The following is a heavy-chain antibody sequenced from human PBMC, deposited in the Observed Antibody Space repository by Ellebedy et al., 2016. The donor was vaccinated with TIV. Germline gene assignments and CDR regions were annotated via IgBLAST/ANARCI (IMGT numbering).Heavy chain of an antibody. V-gene: IGHV1-46*01. CDR2: INPSGGST. D-gene: IGHD1-1*01. J-gene: IGHJ5*02. CDR1: GYTFTSYY. Sequence: AASVKVSCKASGYTFTSYYMHWVRQAPGQGLEWMGIINPSGGSTSYAQKFQGRVTMTRDTSTSTVYMELTSLRSEDTALYYCARVRRMNWFDPWGQGTLVTVSS. CDR3: ARVRRMNWFDP.